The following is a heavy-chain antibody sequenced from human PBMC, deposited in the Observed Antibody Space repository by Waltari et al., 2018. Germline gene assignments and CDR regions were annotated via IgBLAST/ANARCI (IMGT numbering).Heavy chain of an antibody. D-gene: IGHD2-2*01. CDR3: ARRGTRWYFDL. V-gene: IGHV4-59*01. J-gene: IGHJ2*01. CDR2: IYYNGDT. CDR1: GGRYY. Sequence: QVQLQESGPGLVKPSETLSLTCTVPGGRYYWSWIRQPPGKGLEWIGSIYYNGDTTSSPSLQSRFTISLDTSNNQFSLKLTSVTAADTALYYCARRGTRWYFDLWGRGTLVTVSS.